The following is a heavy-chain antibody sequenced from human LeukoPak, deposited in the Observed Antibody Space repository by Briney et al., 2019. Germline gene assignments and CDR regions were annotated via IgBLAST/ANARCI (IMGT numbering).Heavy chain of an antibody. CDR2: INRSGST. CDR1: GGSLSYYY. D-gene: IGHD2-21*02. V-gene: IGHV4-34*01. J-gene: IGHJ4*02. Sequence: SETPSLTCAVYGGSLSYYYWSWIRQPPEKGLEWIGEINRSGSTNYNPSLKSRVSISVDTSKNQFTLKLSSVTAADTAVYYCARGGFYCGDDCYVDYWGQGTLVTVSS. CDR3: ARGGFYCGDDCYVDY.